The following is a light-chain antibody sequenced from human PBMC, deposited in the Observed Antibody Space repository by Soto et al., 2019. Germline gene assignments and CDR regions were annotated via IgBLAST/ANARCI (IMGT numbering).Light chain of an antibody. CDR3: QQYGSSGT. CDR2: VAS. Sequence: ENVLTQSPGTLSLSPGERATLSCRASQSVSNNYLAWYQQKPGQAPRLLIYVASNSATGIPDRFSGSGSGTDFTITISRLEPEDFAVYYCQQYGSSGTFGQGTKVDIK. V-gene: IGKV3-20*01. CDR1: QSVSNNY. J-gene: IGKJ1*01.